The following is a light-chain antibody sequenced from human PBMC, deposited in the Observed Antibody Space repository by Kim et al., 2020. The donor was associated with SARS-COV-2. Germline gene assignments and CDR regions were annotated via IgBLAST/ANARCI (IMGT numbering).Light chain of an antibody. CDR2: YDS. J-gene: IGLJ2*01. V-gene: IGLV3-21*04. Sequence: SYELTQPPSVSGAPGKTARITCGGNNIGSKSVHWYQQKPGQAPVLVIYYDSDRPSGIPERFSGSNSGTTASLTISRVGAGNEADYYCQVWDSSSDHVIFG. CDR1: NIGSKS. CDR3: QVWDSSSDHVI.